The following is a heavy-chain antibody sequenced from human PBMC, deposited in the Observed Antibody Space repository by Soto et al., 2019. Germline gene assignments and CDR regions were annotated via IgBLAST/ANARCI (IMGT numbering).Heavy chain of an antibody. Sequence: QVQLQESGPGLVKPSETLSLTCSVSGDSISRKYWSWLRQPAGGGLEWIGRIYTTGATNYNSSLKSLVSMSVDTYKYQFSLRLTSVTAADTAVYFCAMTVIAPSPYLDHWGQVLLVTVSS. CDR3: AMTVIAPSPYLDH. D-gene: IGHD4-17*01. V-gene: IGHV4-4*07. CDR2: IYTTGAT. CDR1: GDSISRKY. J-gene: IGHJ4*02.